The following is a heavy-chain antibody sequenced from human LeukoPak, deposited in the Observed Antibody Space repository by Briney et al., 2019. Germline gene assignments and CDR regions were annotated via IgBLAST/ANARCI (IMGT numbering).Heavy chain of an antibody. J-gene: IGHJ3*02. CDR2: ISTYNGNK. CDR1: GYTFTNYG. D-gene: IGHD6-6*01. Sequence: ASVKVSCKASGYTFTNYGISWVRQAPGQGLEWMRWISTYNGNKKYAQRLQDRVTMTTDTSTSTAYMELRSLRSDDTAVYHCARQSYRIAARPSDAFDIWGQGTMVTVSS. V-gene: IGHV1-18*01. CDR3: ARQSYRIAARPSDAFDI.